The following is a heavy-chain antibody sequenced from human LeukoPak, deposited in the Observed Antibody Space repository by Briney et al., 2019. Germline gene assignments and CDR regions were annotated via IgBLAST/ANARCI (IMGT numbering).Heavy chain of an antibody. J-gene: IGHJ6*02. V-gene: IGHV4-59*01. CDR2: IYYSGTT. D-gene: IGHD6-19*01. CDR3: AGTYSSGWAVYYYYGMDV. Sequence: SETLSLTCNVSGGSISTYYWSWIRQPPGKGQEWIGYIYYSGTTNYNPSLKSRVTISVDTSKNQVSLKLTSVTAADTAVYYCAGTYSSGWAVYYYYGMDVWGQGTTVSVSS. CDR1: GGSISTYY.